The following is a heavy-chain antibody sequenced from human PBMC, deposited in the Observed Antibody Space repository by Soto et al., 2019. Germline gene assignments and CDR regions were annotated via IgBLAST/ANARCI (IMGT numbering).Heavy chain of an antibody. CDR1: GFTFSSYG. CDR2: ISYDGSNK. V-gene: IGHV3-30*18. CDR3: AKGLEPRYYYYGMDV. D-gene: IGHD1-1*01. J-gene: IGHJ6*02. Sequence: PGGSLRLSCAASGFTFSSYGMHWVRQAPGKGLEWVAVISYDGSNKYYADSVKGRFTISRDNSKNTLYLQMNSLRAEDTAVYYCAKGLEPRYYYYGMDVWGQGTTATVSS.